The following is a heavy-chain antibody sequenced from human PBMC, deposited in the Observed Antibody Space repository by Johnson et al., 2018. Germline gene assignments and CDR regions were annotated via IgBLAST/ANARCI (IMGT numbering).Heavy chain of an antibody. Sequence: VQLVQSGGGLVQPGRSLRLSCAASRFTFSSSNMNWVRQAPGKGLEWVSYISSSSSYIYYADSVKGRFTIPRDNAKNSLYLQMNSLRAEDTAMYYCAKDRGYCGGDCYSYFQHWGQGTLVTVSS. D-gene: IGHD2-21*02. CDR1: RFTFSSSN. CDR2: ISSSSSYI. CDR3: AKDRGYCGGDCYSYFQH. J-gene: IGHJ1*01. V-gene: IGHV3-21*05.